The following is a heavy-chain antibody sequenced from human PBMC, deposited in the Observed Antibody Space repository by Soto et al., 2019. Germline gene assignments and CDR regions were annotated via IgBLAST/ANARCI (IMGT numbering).Heavy chain of an antibody. V-gene: IGHV4-31*03. CDR1: GSSISSSGYY. D-gene: IGHD2-8*02. Sequence: SETMSLPCTVSGSSISSSGYYWILIRNHPQKCLEWTVYLYVSRSSYYNPSLKWRVSTSLDPHKIQSSLKLRSLTAAAAAVYDCARAVTLYWWLDRWDQGTLVAVSS. CDR2: LYVSRSS. CDR3: ARAVTLYWWLDR. J-gene: IGHJ5*02.